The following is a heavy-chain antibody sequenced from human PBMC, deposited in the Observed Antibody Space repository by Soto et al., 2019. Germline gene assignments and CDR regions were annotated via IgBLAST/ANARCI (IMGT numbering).Heavy chain of an antibody. V-gene: IGHV3-23*01. CDR1: GFTFSTYS. CDR2: LSGGGANT. Sequence: EVQLLESGGGLVQPGGSLRISCAASGFTFSTYSMDWVRQAPGKGLAWVSVLSGGGANTFYADSVKGRFTISGDHSKNTVYLQMNSLRVEDTSVDYCARWDGYGDEWGQGTLVTVAS. J-gene: IGHJ4*02. D-gene: IGHD5-12*01. CDR3: ARWDGYGDE.